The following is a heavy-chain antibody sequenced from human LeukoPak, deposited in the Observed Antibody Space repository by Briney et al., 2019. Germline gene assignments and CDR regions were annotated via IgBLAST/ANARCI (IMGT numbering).Heavy chain of an antibody. J-gene: IGHJ4*02. D-gene: IGHD1-26*01. CDR1: GGTFSSYA. V-gene: IGHV1-69*05. CDR3: ARDSGSGSNDY. CDR2: IIPIFGTA. Sequence: SVKVSCKASGGTFSSYAISWVRQAPGQGLEWMGGIIPIFGTANYAQKFQGRVTFISNTSATTAFMELSSLRSEDAAVYYCARDSGSGSNDYWGQGTLVTVSS.